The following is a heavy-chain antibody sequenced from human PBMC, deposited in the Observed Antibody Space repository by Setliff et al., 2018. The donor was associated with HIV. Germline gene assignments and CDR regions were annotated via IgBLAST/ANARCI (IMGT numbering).Heavy chain of an antibody. CDR1: GGSIRTGDW. D-gene: IGHD3-10*01. V-gene: IGHV4-4*02. J-gene: IGHJ6*03. Sequence: TSETLSLTCAVSGGSIRTGDWWSWVRQSPGKGLEWIGEISHSGSTNYNPSLRSRVTISVDTSSNQFSLKLSSVTAADTAVYYCARDYYDDSYYRPGIYYYYYMDVWGKGTTVTVS. CDR2: ISHSGST. CDR3: ARDYYDDSYYRPGIYYYYYMDV.